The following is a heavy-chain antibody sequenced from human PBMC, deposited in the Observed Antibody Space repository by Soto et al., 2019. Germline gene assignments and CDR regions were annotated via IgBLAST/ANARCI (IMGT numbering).Heavy chain of an antibody. CDR3: ARPLWRDDYNWGYFDL. Sequence: QVQLVESGGGVVQPGRSLRLSCAASGFTFSSYAMHWVRQAPGKGLEWVAVISYDGSNKYYADSVKGRFTISRDNSKNTLYQQMNSLRAEDTAVYYCARPLWRDDYNWGYFDLWGRGILVTVSS. CDR1: GFTFSSYA. J-gene: IGHJ2*01. D-gene: IGHD4-4*01. CDR2: ISYDGSNK. V-gene: IGHV3-30-3*01.